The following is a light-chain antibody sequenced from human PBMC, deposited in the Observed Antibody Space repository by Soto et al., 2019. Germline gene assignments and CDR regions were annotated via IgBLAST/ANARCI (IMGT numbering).Light chain of an antibody. Sequence: DIHLTQSPSFLSASVGDRVTITCRASQGISSYLAWYQQKPGKAPKLLISTASTLQSGVPSRFSGSGSGTDFTPTISSLQAEDFATYYCQQTRSYPSTFGGGTMVDIK. V-gene: IGKV1-9*01. CDR3: QQTRSYPST. J-gene: IGKJ4*01. CDR1: QGISSY. CDR2: TAS.